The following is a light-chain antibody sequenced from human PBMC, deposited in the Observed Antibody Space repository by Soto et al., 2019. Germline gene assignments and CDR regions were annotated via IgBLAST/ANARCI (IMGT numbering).Light chain of an antibody. Sequence: DIQMTQSPSSLSASVGDRVTITCRASQGIGIHLSWYQQRPGRVPKLLIYSSSTLQSGVPSRFSGSGSGTEFTLTISSLQPEDVATYYCQKHDNYPLTFGGGTKVELK. CDR2: SSS. J-gene: IGKJ4*01. V-gene: IGKV1-27*01. CDR3: QKHDNYPLT. CDR1: QGIGIH.